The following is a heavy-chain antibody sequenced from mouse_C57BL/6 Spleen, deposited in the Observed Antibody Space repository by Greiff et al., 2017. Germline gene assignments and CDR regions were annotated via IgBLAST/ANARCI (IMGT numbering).Heavy chain of an antibody. V-gene: IGHV1-54*01. J-gene: IGHJ3*01. CDR1: GYAFTNYL. CDR2: INPGSGGT. Sequence: VQLKESGAELVRPGTSVKVSCKASGYAFTNYLIEWVKQRPGQGLEWIGVINPGSGGTNYNEKFKGKATLTADKSSSTAYMQLSSLTSEDSAVYFCARKETPYHYEAYWGQGTLVTVSA. CDR3: ARKETPYHYEAY. D-gene: IGHD2-4*01.